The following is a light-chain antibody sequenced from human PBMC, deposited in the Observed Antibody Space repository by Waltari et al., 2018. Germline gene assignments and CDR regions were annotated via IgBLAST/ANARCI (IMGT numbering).Light chain of an antibody. Sequence: SYELTQPPSVSVSPGQAARITCSGDALPKKYAYWYQQKSGRAPVLVIYEDSKRPSGIPERFAGSSSGTTATLTLSGAQVEDEGDYYCYSTDSSDTHRVFGGGTKLTVL. J-gene: IGLJ3*02. CDR3: YSTDSSDTHRV. V-gene: IGLV3-10*01. CDR2: EDS. CDR1: ALPKKY.